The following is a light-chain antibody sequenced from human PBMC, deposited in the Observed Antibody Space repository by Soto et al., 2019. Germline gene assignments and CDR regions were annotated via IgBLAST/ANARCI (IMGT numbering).Light chain of an antibody. CDR1: QSVSSN. J-gene: IGKJ1*01. V-gene: IGKV3-15*01. Sequence: EIVMTQPPATLSVSPGERAILSCRASQSVSSNLAWYQQKPGQAPRLLIYGASTRATGIPARFSGSGSGTEFTLTISSLQSEDFAVYYCQQYNNWPGTFGQGTKVEIK. CDR3: QQYNNWPGT. CDR2: GAS.